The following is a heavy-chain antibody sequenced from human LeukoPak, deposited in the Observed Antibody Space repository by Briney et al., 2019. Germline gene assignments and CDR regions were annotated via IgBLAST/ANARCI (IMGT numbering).Heavy chain of an antibody. D-gene: IGHD2-2*01. CDR1: GFTFSSYS. CDR2: ISSSSSYI. J-gene: IGHJ4*02. Sequence: PGGSLRLSCAASGFTFSSYSMNWVRQAPGKGLEWVSSISSSSSYIYYADSVKGRLTISRDNSKNTLYLQMNSLRAEDTAVYYCAKDHCSSTSCYFDYWGQGTLVTVSS. CDR3: AKDHCSSTSCYFDY. V-gene: IGHV3-21*01.